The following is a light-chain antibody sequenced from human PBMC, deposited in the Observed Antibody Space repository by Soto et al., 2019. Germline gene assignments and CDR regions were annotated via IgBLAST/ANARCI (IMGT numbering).Light chain of an antibody. CDR3: QQYGGSPT. CDR1: QSVSSSY. V-gene: IGKV3-20*01. Sequence: EIVLTQSPGTLSLSPGERATLSCRASQSVSSSYLAWYQQKPGQAPRLLIYGASSRATGIPDRISGGGSGTDFTLTISRLGPEDFAIYYCQQYGGSPTFGQGTKVDIK. J-gene: IGKJ1*01. CDR2: GAS.